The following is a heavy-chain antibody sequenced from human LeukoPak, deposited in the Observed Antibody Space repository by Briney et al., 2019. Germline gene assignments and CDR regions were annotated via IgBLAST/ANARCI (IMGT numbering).Heavy chain of an antibody. V-gene: IGHV4-31*03. CDR1: GGSISSGGYY. D-gene: IGHD6-13*01. CDR3: AREIAAAGTDYFDY. CDR2: IYYSGST. Sequence: SETLSLTCTVSGGSISSGGYYWSWIRQHPGKGLEWIGYIYYSGSTYYNPSLKSRVIISVDTSKNQFSLKLSSVTAADTAVYYCAREIAAAGTDYFDYWGQGTLVTVSS. J-gene: IGHJ4*02.